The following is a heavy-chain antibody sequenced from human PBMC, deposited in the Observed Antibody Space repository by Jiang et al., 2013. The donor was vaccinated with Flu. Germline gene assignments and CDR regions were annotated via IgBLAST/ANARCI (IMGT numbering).Heavy chain of an antibody. D-gene: IGHD4-17*01. CDR3: ARHDGDSRGASDDAFDI. V-gene: IGHV5-51*01. CDR2: IYPGDSDT. J-gene: IGHJ3*02. CDR1: GYSFTSYW. Sequence: VQLVESGAEVKKPGESLKISCKGSGYSFTSYWIGWVRQMPGKGLEWMGIIYPGDSDTRYSPSFQGQVTISADKSISTAYLQWSSLKASNTAMYYCARHDGDSRGASDDAFDIWGQGTMVTISS.